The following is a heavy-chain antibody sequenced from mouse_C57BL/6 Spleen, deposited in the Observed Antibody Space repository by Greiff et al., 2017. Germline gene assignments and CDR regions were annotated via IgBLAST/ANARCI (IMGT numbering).Heavy chain of an antibody. CDR3: ARRGVTTPFDY. J-gene: IGHJ2*01. Sequence: VQLVESGGDLVKPGGSLKLSCAASGFTFSSYGMSWVRQTPDKRLEWVATISSGGSYTYYPDSVKGRFTISRDNAKNTLYLQMSSLKSEDTAMYYCARRGVTTPFDYWGQGTTLTVSS. V-gene: IGHV5-6*01. CDR2: ISSGGSYT. D-gene: IGHD2-2*01. CDR1: GFTFSSYG.